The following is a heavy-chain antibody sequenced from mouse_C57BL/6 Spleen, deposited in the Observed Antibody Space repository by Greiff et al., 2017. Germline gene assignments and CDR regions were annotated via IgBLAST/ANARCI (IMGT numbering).Heavy chain of an antibody. CDR1: GYTFTDYY. V-gene: IGHV1-26*01. CDR3: ARGGYDGYYLFDY. Sequence: VQLQQSGPELVKPGASVKISCKASGYTFTDYYMNWVKQSHGKSLEWIGDINPNNGGTSYNQKFKGKATLTVDKSSSTAYMELRSLTSEDSAVYYCARGGYDGYYLFDYWGQGTTLTVSS. D-gene: IGHD2-3*01. J-gene: IGHJ2*01. CDR2: INPNNGGT.